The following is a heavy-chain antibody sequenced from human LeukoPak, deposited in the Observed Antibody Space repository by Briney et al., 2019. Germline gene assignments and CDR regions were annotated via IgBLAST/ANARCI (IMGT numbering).Heavy chain of an antibody. CDR2: ISSSGSAI. CDR1: GFTFSDYY. J-gene: IGHJ6*03. D-gene: IGHD1-1*01. CDR3: AAVQMQRSSWYDYYMDV. V-gene: IGHV3-11*01. Sequence: GWSLRLSCAASGFTFSDYYMTWIRQAPGKGLEWVSYISSSGSAIEYADSVKGRFSISRDNAKNSLYLQMNSLRVEDTAVYYCAAVQMQRSSWYDYYMDVWGKGTTVTVSS.